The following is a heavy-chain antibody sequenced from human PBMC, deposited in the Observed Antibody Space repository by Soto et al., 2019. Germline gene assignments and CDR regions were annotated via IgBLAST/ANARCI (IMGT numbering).Heavy chain of an antibody. D-gene: IGHD3-22*01. J-gene: IGHJ4*02. Sequence: ASVKVSCKASGYKFSSYGITWVRQAPGQGLEWLGWISTYNGKTIYAQNLQDRVTMTIDASTSAAYLELRSLRSDDTALYYCARVNEGVYFDSRGFFDCWGQGTLVTVSS. CDR1: GYKFSSYG. V-gene: IGHV1-18*01. CDR3: ARVNEGVYFDSRGFFDC. CDR2: ISTYNGKT.